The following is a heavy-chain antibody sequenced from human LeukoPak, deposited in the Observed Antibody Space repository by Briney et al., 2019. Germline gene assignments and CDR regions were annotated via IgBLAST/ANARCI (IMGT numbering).Heavy chain of an antibody. CDR1: GVSISRTSHY. D-gene: IGHD3-10*01. V-gene: IGHV4-39*01. CDR2: VFYSGNT. J-gene: IGHJ6*02. Sequence: SETLSLTCTVSGVSISRTSHYWGWIRQPPGKGLEWIGSVFYSGNTYYNPSLKSRVTISVDTSKNQFSLKLSFVTAADTAVYYCARSSYGSGTLYNGMDVWGQGTTVTVSS. CDR3: ARSSYGSGTLYNGMDV.